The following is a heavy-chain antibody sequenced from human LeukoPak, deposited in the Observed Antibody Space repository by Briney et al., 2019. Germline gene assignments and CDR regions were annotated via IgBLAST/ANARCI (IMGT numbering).Heavy chain of an antibody. Sequence: PGGSLRLFCGASGLTYSRYWMSWVRQAPGKGLEYVVNITEDGSQKFYMDSVKGRFTISRDNAQTSVYLQMNNLGVEATAMYYCGRDRAVTWTGAVNIGGQGTMVTVSS. CDR3: GRDRAVTWTGAVNI. J-gene: IGHJ3*02. D-gene: IGHD6-19*01. V-gene: IGHV3-7*01. CDR2: ITEDGSQK. CDR1: GLTYSRYW.